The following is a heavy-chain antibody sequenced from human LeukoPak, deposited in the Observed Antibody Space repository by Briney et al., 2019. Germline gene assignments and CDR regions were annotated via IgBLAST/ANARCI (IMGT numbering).Heavy chain of an antibody. CDR3: AGGSGRESFDF. V-gene: IGHV3-23*01. D-gene: IGHD3-16*01. CDR1: QFTFNNYA. Sequence: GGSLRLSCAASQFTFNNYAMNWVRQAPGKGLEWVSSITGSGGNTYYADSVKGRFSISRDNSRNTLYLQLYSLRAEDTALYYCAGGSGRESFDFWGQGTLVTVSS. J-gene: IGHJ4*02. CDR2: ITGSGGNT.